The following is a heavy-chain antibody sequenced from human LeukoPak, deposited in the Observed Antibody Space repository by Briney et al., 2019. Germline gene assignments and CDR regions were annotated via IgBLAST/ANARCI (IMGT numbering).Heavy chain of an antibody. CDR1: GRSISSYY. CDR2: IYYSGST. Sequence: KPSETLSLTRTVSGRSISSYYWSWIRQPPGKGLEWIGYIYYSGSTNYNPSLKSRVTISVDTSKNQFSLKLSSVTAADTAVYYCARLYGNWFDPWGQGTLVTVSS. V-gene: IGHV4-59*01. D-gene: IGHD2-8*01. J-gene: IGHJ5*02. CDR3: ARLYGNWFDP.